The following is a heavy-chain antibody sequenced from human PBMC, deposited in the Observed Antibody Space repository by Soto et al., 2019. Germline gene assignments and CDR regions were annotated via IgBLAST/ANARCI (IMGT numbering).Heavy chain of an antibody. D-gene: IGHD3-22*01. Sequence: DVQLVESGGGLIQPGGSLRLSCAASGFTFSSYDMNWVRQAPGKGLEWVSLIYSGGSTYYADSVKGRFTISRDNSKNTLYLQMSSLRAEDTAVYYCATRPLLPGAPWGQGTMVTVSS. CDR1: GFTFSSYD. CDR2: IYSGGST. V-gene: IGHV3-53*01. J-gene: IGHJ3*01. CDR3: ATRPLLPGAP.